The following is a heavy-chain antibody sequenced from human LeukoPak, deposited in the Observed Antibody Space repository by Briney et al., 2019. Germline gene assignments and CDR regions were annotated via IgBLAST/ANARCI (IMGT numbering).Heavy chain of an antibody. Sequence: SETLSLTCTVSGGSISGSYLTWIRQPAGKGLEWIGRTYTSGYSNYNPSLKSRLTMSLDTSKNQFSLKLSSVTAVDTAVYYCAKEFHYWGQGTLVTVSS. CDR1: GGSISGSY. CDR2: TYTSGYS. CDR3: AKEFHY. V-gene: IGHV4-4*07. J-gene: IGHJ4*02.